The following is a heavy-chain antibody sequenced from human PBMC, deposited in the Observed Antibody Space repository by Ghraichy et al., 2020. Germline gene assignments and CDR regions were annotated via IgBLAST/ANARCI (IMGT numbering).Heavy chain of an antibody. CDR3: ASEYNVLRYFGYYDYGMDV. D-gene: IGHD3-9*01. CDR1: GFTFSSYS. J-gene: IGHJ6*02. CDR2: ISSSSSYI. V-gene: IGHV3-21*01. Sequence: LTCAASGFTFSSYSMNWVRQAPGKGLEWVSSISSSSSYIYYADSVKGRFTISRDNAKNSLYLQMNSLRAEDTAVYYCASEYNVLRYFGYYDYGMDVWGQGTTATV.